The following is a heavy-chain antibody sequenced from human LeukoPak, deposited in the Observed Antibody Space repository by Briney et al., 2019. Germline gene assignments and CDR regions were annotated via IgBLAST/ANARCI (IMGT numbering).Heavy chain of an antibody. CDR2: ISDSAGST. V-gene: IGHV3-23*01. D-gene: IGHD3-10*01. CDR1: GITLSNYG. J-gene: IGHJ4*02. Sequence: PGGSLRLSCAVSGITLSNYGMSWVRQAPGKGLEWVAGISDSAGSTNYADSVKGRFTISRDNRKNTLYLQMNSLRAEDTAVHFCAKRGVVIRVILVGFHKEAYYFDSWGQGALVTVSS. CDR3: AKRGVVIRVILVGFHKEAYYFDS.